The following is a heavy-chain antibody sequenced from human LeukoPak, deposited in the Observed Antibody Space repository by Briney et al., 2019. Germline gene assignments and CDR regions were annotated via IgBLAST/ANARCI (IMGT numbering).Heavy chain of an antibody. CDR3: ARDVRKQGLWS. CDR2: IYSGDRT. Sequence: AGGSLRLSCAASGFTVSTNYMGWVRQAPGKGLEWVSIIYSGDRTDYADSLKGRFTISRDTSKNTLYLQMSSLRAEDTAVYYCARDVRKQGLWSWGQGTLVTVSS. CDR1: GFTVSTNY. J-gene: IGHJ4*02. D-gene: IGHD3-10*01. V-gene: IGHV3-66*01.